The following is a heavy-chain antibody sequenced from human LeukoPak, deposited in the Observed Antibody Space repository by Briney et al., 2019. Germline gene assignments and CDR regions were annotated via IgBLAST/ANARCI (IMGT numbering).Heavy chain of an antibody. CDR1: GFSFSDYW. Sequence: GGSLRLSCAASGFSFSDYWMTWVRQAPGKGLEWVAHIKQDGSGKYYVDSIKGRFTISRDNAKNLVYLQMNSLRADDTAVYYCARGWNYAFRFDYWGQGTLVTVSS. D-gene: IGHD3-3*01. CDR3: ARGWNYAFRFDY. J-gene: IGHJ4*02. CDR2: IKQDGSGK. V-gene: IGHV3-7*01.